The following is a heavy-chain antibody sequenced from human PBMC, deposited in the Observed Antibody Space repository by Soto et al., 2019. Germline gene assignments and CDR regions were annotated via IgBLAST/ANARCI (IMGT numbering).Heavy chain of an antibody. CDR2: INTDGGSS. J-gene: IGHJ3*02. D-gene: IGHD2-2*01. CDR3: AREAGYCSRTSCYRRAFDT. Sequence: EVQLVESGGDLVQPGGSLSLSCAASGFTFSGHWMHWVRQVPGKGLEWVSRINTDGGSSAYADSGKGRFTISRDNAKNTLYLQMKVLRAEDTAVYYCAREAGYCSRTSCYRRAFDTWCQGTTVTVSS. V-gene: IGHV3-74*03. CDR1: GFTFSGHW.